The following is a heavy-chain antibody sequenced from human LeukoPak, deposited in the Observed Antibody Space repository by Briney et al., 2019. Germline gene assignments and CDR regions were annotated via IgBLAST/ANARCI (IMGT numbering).Heavy chain of an antibody. J-gene: IGHJ4*02. CDR2: IIPIFGTA. CDR3: ARESVTFSSGWSFDY. CDR1: GGTFSSYA. D-gene: IGHD6-19*01. V-gene: IGHV1-69*13. Sequence: SVKVSCKASGGTFSSYAIIWVRQAPGQGLEWMGGIIPIFGTANYAQKFRGRVTITADESTSTAYMELSSLRSEDTAVYYCARESVTFSSGWSFDYWGQGTLVTVSS.